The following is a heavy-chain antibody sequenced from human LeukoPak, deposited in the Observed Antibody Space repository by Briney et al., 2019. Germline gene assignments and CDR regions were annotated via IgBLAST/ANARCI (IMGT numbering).Heavy chain of an antibody. J-gene: IGHJ4*02. CDR2: ISNSGSNT. CDR1: GFTFSSYP. CDR3: ATTKSARRYFDY. V-gene: IGHV3-23*01. Sequence: GGSLRLSCTGSGFTFSSYPLSWVRQAPGKGLEWVSAISNSGSNTCYGDSVRGRFTISRDKSKNTLYLQMNTLRAEDTAVYYCATTKSARRYFDYWGQGTLVTVSS. D-gene: IGHD1-1*01.